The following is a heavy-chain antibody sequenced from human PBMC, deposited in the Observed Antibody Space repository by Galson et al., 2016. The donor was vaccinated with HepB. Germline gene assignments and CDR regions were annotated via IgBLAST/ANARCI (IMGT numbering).Heavy chain of an antibody. CDR1: GYTLTELS. CDR3: ATVPKSDYGDYDGDAFDI. Sequence: SVKVSCKVSGYTLTELSMQWVRQAPGKGLEWMGGFDPEDVETIYAQKFQGRVTMTEDTSTDTAYMELSSLRSEDTAVYYCATVPKSDYGDYDGDAFDIWGQGTMVTVSS. D-gene: IGHD4-17*01. V-gene: IGHV1-24*01. J-gene: IGHJ3*02. CDR2: FDPEDVET.